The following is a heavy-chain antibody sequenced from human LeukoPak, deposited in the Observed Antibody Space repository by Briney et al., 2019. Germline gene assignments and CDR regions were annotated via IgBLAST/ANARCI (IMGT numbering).Heavy chain of an antibody. D-gene: IGHD5-12*01. Sequence: GASVKVSCKASGYIFTDHYIHWVRQAPGEGLQWMGWINPNSGDTNYAQRFQGRVTMTRDPSITTAYMELSRLTSDDTAAYYCARKVVATNDFDLWGQGTLVTVSS. CDR2: INPNSGDT. CDR1: GYIFTDHY. V-gene: IGHV1-2*02. J-gene: IGHJ4*02. CDR3: ARKVVATNDFDL.